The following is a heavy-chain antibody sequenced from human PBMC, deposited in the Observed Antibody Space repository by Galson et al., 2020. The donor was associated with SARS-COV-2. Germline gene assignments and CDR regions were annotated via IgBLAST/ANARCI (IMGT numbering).Heavy chain of an antibody. Sequence: SETLSLTCIVSGGSISSGTYYWSWLRQHPGKGLEWIGYIYYNGNTYYNPSLKSRVIISVDTSENQFSLKLSSVTAADTAVYYCARINYHDSSGFYYFDYWGQGTLVTVSS. CDR1: GGSISSGTYY. CDR3: ARINYHDSSGFYYFDY. D-gene: IGHD3-22*01. CDR2: IYYNGNT. J-gene: IGHJ4*02. V-gene: IGHV4-31*03.